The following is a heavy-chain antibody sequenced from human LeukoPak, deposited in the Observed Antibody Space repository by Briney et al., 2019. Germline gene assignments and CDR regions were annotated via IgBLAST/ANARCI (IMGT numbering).Heavy chain of an antibody. Sequence: GGSLRLSCAASGFTFSSYGMHWVRQAPGKGLEWVAVISYDGSNKYYADSVKGRFTISRDNSKNTLYLQMNSLRAEDTAVYYCARVLLWDAFDIWGQGTMVTVSS. CDR3: ARVLLWDAFDI. V-gene: IGHV3-30*03. D-gene: IGHD3-10*01. CDR1: GFTFSSYG. J-gene: IGHJ3*02. CDR2: ISYDGSNK.